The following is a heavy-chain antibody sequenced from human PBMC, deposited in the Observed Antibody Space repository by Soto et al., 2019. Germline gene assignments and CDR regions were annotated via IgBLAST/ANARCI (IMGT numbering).Heavy chain of an antibody. J-gene: IGHJ6*02. CDR2: IYNGGNT. V-gene: IGHV4-4*07. CDR1: GGSISSYY. D-gene: IGHD3-10*01. CDR3: ARDGSDSYGLDV. Sequence: PSETLSLTCTVSGGSISSYYWSWIRQSAGKGLEWIGRIYNGGNTQYNPSLKSRVTMSADTSKNQFSLRLNSVTAADTAVYYCARDGSDSYGLDVWSQGTTVTVSS.